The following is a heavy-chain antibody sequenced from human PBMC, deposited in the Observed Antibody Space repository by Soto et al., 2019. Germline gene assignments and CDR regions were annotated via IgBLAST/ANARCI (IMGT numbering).Heavy chain of an antibody. CDR1: GGTFSTYT. Sequence: QVHLVQSGAEVRKPGSSVKVSCKTSGGTFSTYTIYWVRQAPGQGLEWMGRIIPRFGTTGYAQNFQDRVTITAEESTSTTYMALSSRRAEATALSYCARRLDDRADEGFDVWGEGTAVTVSA. D-gene: IGHD3-10*02. CDR3: ARRLDDRADEGFDV. CDR2: IIPRFGTT. V-gene: IGHV1-69*18. J-gene: IGHJ3*01.